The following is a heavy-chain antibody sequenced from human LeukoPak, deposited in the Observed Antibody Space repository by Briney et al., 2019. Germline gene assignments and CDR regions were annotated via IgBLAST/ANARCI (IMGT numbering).Heavy chain of an antibody. J-gene: IGHJ4*02. CDR1: GFTFSSYG. V-gene: IGHV3-33*06. CDR3: AKKDSYGYNYFDY. CDR2: IWYDGSNK. D-gene: IGHD5-18*01. Sequence: PGRSLRLSCAASGFTFSSYGMHWVRQAPGKGLEWVAVIWYDGSNKYYADSVKGRFTISRDNSKNTLYLQMNSLRAEDTAVSYCAKKDSYGYNYFDYWGQGTLVTVSS.